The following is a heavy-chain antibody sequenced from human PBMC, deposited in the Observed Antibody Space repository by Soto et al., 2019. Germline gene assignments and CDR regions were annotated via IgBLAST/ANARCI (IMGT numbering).Heavy chain of an antibody. Sequence: EVLLLESGGGLVQPGGSLRLSCVVSGFTFNTFAMTWVRQAPGKGLEWVSALSGSGSLSYYADSVKGRFTISSDNSKNTLYLQMNTLRVDETAVYFCSRYRCGALDSWGQGTLVTVSS. V-gene: IGHV3-23*01. CDR1: GFTFNTFA. J-gene: IGHJ4*02. CDR2: LSGSGSLS. CDR3: SRYRCGALDS. D-gene: IGHD5-12*01.